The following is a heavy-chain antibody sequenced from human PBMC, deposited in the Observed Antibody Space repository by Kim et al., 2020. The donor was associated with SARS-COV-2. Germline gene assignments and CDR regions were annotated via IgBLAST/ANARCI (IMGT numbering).Heavy chain of an antibody. CDR2: ISSSDTYI. J-gene: IGHJ4*02. CDR1: GFTFSAYS. Sequence: GGSLRLSCATSGFTFSAYSMNWVRQAPGKGLEWVSSISSSDTYIYYADSVKGRFTVSRDNSKDSLYLQMNSLRVEDTAVYYCARVEAAREGPHHWGQGTLVIVSS. CDR3: ARVEAAREGPHH. V-gene: IGHV3-21*04.